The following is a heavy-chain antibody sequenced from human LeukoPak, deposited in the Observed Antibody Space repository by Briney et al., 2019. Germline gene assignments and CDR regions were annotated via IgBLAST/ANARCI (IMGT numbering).Heavy chain of an antibody. Sequence: ATVKVSCKASGGTFSSYAISWVRQAPGQGLEWTGRIIPIFGTANYAQKFQGRVTITTDESTSTAYMELSSLRSEDTAVYYCASGQDYYYYYMDVWGKGTTVTVSS. CDR2: IIPIFGTA. V-gene: IGHV1-69*05. CDR1: GGTFSSYA. CDR3: ASGQDYYYYYMDV. J-gene: IGHJ6*03.